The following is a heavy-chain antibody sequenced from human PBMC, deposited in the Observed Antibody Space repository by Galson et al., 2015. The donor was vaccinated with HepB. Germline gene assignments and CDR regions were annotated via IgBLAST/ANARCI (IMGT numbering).Heavy chain of an antibody. J-gene: IGHJ2*01. CDR3: AQGPYDSSGYYRWYFDL. D-gene: IGHD3-22*01. Sequence: SVKVSCKASGYTFTSYAMNWVRQAPGQGLEWMGWINTNTGNPTYAQSFTGRFVFSLDTSVSTAYLQISSLKAEDTAVYYCAQGPYDSSGYYRWYFDLWGRGTLVTVSS. CDR2: INTNTGNP. V-gene: IGHV7-4-1*02. CDR1: GYTFTSYA.